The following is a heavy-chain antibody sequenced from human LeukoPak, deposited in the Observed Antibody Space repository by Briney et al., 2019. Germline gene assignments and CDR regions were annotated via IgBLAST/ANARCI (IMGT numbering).Heavy chain of an antibody. CDR3: ARGRNIEMTTMSGGSDY. Sequence: ASVKVSCKASGYTFTDYYMHWXRQAPGQGLEWMGWLXPNSGDTNYAQKFQGRVSMTRDTSISTAYMDLSDLRSDDTAVYYCARGRNIEMTTMSGGSDYWGQGTLVTVSS. CDR1: GYTFTDYY. V-gene: IGHV1-2*02. J-gene: IGHJ4*02. CDR2: LXPNSGDT. D-gene: IGHD5-24*01.